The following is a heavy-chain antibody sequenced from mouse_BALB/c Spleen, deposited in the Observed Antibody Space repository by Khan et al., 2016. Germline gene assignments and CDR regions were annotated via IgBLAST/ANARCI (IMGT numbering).Heavy chain of an antibody. CDR2: ISYSGST. J-gene: IGHJ2*01. CDR1: GYSITSDYA. Sequence: EVQLQESGPGLVKPSQSLSLTCTVTGYSITSDYAWNWIRQFPGNKLEWMGYISYSGSTSYNPSLKSRISITRDTSKHQFFLQLNSVTTEDTATYSCARTARIKYWGQGTTLTVSS. D-gene: IGHD1-2*01. CDR3: ARTARIKY. V-gene: IGHV3-2*02.